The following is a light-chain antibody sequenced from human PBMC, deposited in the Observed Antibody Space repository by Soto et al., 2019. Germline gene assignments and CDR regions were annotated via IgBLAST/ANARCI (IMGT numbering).Light chain of an antibody. CDR3: QSYDSSRSGWV. CDR2: GNS. CDR1: SSKIGAGYD. V-gene: IGLV1-40*01. Sequence: QSVLTQPPSVSGAPGQRVTISCTGSSSKIGAGYDVHWYQQLPGKAPKLLIYGNSNRPSGVPDRFSGSKSGTSASLAITGLQAEDEADYYCQSYDSSRSGWVFGGGTKLTVL. J-gene: IGLJ3*02.